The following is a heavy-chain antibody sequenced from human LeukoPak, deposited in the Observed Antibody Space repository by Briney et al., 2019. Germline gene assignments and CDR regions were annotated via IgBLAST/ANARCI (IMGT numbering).Heavy chain of an antibody. Sequence: GGTLRLSCAASGFTFSSYGMSWVRQAPGKGLEWVSAISGSGGSTYYADSVKGRFTISRDNSKNTLYLQMNSLRAEDTAVYYCAKDHGDYYFDYWGQGTLVTVSS. CDR1: GFTFSSYG. V-gene: IGHV3-23*01. D-gene: IGHD4-17*01. CDR3: AKDHGDYYFDY. CDR2: ISGSGGST. J-gene: IGHJ4*02.